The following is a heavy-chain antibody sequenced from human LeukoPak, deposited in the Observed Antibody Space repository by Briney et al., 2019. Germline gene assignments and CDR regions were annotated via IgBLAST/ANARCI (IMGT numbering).Heavy chain of an antibody. D-gene: IGHD3-3*01. V-gene: IGHV3-21*01. J-gene: IGHJ4*02. Sequence: GGSLRLSCAASGFTFSSYSMNWVRQAPGKGLEWVSSISSSSSYIYYADSVKGRFTISRDNAKNSLYLQMNSLRAEDTAVYYCARDSIFGVVTHIDYWGQGTLVTASS. CDR3: ARDSIFGVVTHIDY. CDR2: ISSSSSYI. CDR1: GFTFSSYS.